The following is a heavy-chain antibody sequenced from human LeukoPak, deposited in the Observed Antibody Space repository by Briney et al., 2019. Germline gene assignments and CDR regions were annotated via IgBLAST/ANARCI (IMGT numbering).Heavy chain of an antibody. Sequence: SETLSLTCAVYGGSFSGYYWSWIRQPPGKGLEWIGEINHSGSTSYNPSLKSRVTISVDTSKNQFSLKLSSVTAADTAVYYCARGKATANAFDIWGQGTMVTVSS. V-gene: IGHV4-34*01. D-gene: IGHD5-12*01. CDR3: ARGKATANAFDI. J-gene: IGHJ3*02. CDR1: GGSFSGYY. CDR2: INHSGST.